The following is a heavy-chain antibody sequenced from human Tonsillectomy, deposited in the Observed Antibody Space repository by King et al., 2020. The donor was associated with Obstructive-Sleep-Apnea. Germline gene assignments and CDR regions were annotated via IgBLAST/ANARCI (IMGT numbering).Heavy chain of an antibody. Sequence: VQLVESGGGVVQPGRSLRLSCAAYGFTFSSYAMHWVRQAPGKGLEWVAVISYDGSNKYYADSVKGRFTISRDNSKNTLYLQMNSLRAEDTAVYYCARVANRGYPDYYYYYGMDVWGQGTTVTVSS. CDR1: GFTFSSYA. CDR3: ARVANRGYPDYYYYYGMDV. CDR2: ISYDGSNK. D-gene: IGHD3-22*01. J-gene: IGHJ6*02. V-gene: IGHV3-30*04.